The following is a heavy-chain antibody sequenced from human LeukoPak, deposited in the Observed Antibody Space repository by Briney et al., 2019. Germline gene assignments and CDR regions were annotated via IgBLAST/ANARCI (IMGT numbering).Heavy chain of an antibody. CDR2: IYYSGST. D-gene: IGHD2-15*01. J-gene: IGHJ4*02. Sequence: SETLSLTCTVSGGSISSYYWSWIRQPPGKGLEWIGYIYYSGSTNYNPSLKSRVTISVDTSKNQFSLELSSVTAADTAVYYCARALGSGGSCYSDWGQGTLVTVSS. CDR1: GGSISSYY. CDR3: ARALGSGGSCYSD. V-gene: IGHV4-59*01.